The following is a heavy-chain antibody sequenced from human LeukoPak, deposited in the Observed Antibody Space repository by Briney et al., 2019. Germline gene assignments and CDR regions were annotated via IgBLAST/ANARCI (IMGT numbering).Heavy chain of an antibody. CDR2: INPNSGGT. CDR3: ARDRQQLVPANWFDP. Sequence: ASVKVSCKASGYTFTGNYMHWVRQAPGQGLEWMGWINPNSGGTNYAQKFQGRVTMTRDTSIGTAYMELNRLRSDDTAVYYCARDRQQLVPANWFDPWGQGTLVTVSS. J-gene: IGHJ5*02. CDR1: GYTFTGNY. D-gene: IGHD6-6*01. V-gene: IGHV1-2*02.